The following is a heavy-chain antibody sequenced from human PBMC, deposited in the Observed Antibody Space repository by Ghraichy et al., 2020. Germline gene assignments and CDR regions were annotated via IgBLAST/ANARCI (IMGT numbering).Heavy chain of an antibody. Sequence: ASVKVSCKASGYTFTDYYMHWVRQAPGQGLEWMGWVNPSSGGTNFAQRFQGRVTLTRDTSIRTAYMELSRLTSDDTAVYYCARGSDILTGYYPSVLYYFDYWGQGTLVTVSS. CDR3: ARGSDILTGYYPSVLYYFDY. J-gene: IGHJ4*02. V-gene: IGHV1-2*02. CDR1: GYTFTDYY. D-gene: IGHD3-9*01. CDR2: VNPSSGGT.